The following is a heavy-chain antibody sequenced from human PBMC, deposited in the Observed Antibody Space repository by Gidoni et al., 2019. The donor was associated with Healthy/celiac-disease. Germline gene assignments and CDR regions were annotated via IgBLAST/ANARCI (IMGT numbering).Heavy chain of an antibody. D-gene: IGHD3-9*01. CDR3: ARALPYYDILPGYYSLDY. CDR1: GCTGSRPG. Sequence: EAQLGEAGGGLVTPGGSLRLSCAASGCTGSRPGMNWVRQAPGKGLEWFSSISISRSYIYYADSVNGRFCISRDTAKTSLSLHMHSLRAEDTAVYYCARALPYYDILPGYYSLDYWGQGTLVTVSS. J-gene: IGHJ4*02. V-gene: IGHV3-21*01. CDR2: ISISRSYI.